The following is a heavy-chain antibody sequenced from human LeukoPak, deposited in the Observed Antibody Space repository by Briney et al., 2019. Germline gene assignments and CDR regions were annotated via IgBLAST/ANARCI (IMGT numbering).Heavy chain of an antibody. CDR3: ARGDTGDDAFDI. V-gene: IGHV4-39*07. Sequence: PSETLSLTCTVSGGSISSSSYYWGWIRQPPGKGLEWIGSIYYSGSTNYNPSLKSRVTISVDTSKNQFSLKLSSVTAADTAVYYCARGDTGDDAFDIWGPGTMVTVSS. CDR1: GGSISSSSYY. CDR2: IYYSGST. D-gene: IGHD7-27*01. J-gene: IGHJ3*02.